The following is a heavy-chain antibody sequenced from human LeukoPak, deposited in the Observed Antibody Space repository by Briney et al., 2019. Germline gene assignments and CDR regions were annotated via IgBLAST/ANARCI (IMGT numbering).Heavy chain of an antibody. Sequence: GGSLRLSCAASGFTFSSYEMTWVRQAPGKGLEWVSYISSSGSTIYYADSVKGRFTISIDNAKNSLYLQMNSLRAEDTAVYYCARGRGRYCSGGSCYRYYYYYGMDVWGKGTTVTVSS. J-gene: IGHJ6*04. CDR2: ISSSGSTI. V-gene: IGHV3-48*03. D-gene: IGHD2-15*01. CDR3: ARGRGRYCSGGSCYRYYYYYGMDV. CDR1: GFTFSSYE.